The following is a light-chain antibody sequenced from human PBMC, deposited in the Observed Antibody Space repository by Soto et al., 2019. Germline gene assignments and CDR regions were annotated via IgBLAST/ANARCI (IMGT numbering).Light chain of an antibody. Sequence: DIALTQSPGTLSLSPGDRAILSCRASQSVNSGSLAWYQQRPGQAPRLLIYGATIRATRIPDKFSGSGSGTDFTLTISRLEPEDFAVYYCQQYGSSVRTFGQGTKVEIK. V-gene: IGKV3-20*01. CDR3: QQYGSSVRT. CDR1: QSVNSGS. CDR2: GAT. J-gene: IGKJ1*01.